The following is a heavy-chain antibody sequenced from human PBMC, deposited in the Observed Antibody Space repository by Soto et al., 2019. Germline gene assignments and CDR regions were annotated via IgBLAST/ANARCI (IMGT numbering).Heavy chain of an antibody. V-gene: IGHV1-3*01. CDR3: ARLVVVPTAPDY. CDR2: INAGNGNT. D-gene: IGHD2-2*01. Sequence: ASVKVSCKASGYTFTSYAMHWVRQAPGQGLEWMGWINAGNGNTKYSQKFQGRVTITRDTSASTAYMELSSLRSEDTAVYYCARLVVVPTAPDYWGQGTLVTVS. J-gene: IGHJ4*02. CDR1: GYTFTSYA.